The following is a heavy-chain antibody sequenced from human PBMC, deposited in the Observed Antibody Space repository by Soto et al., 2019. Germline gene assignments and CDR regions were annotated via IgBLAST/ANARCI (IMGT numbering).Heavy chain of an antibody. D-gene: IGHD3-9*01. CDR1: GFTFSSYG. CDR3: ARDSAYYEVVTPPHY. CDR2: IWYDGSNK. J-gene: IGHJ4*02. Sequence: QVQLVESGGGVVQPGRSLRLSCAASGFTFSSYGMHWVRQAPGKGLEWVAVIWYDGSNKYYADSVKGRFTISRDNSKNTLYLQMNSLRADDTAVYYCARDSAYYEVVTPPHYWGQGTLVTVSS. V-gene: IGHV3-33*01.